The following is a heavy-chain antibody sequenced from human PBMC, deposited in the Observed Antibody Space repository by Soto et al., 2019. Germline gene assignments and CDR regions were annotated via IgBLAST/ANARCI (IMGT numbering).Heavy chain of an antibody. Sequence: GGSLRLSCAASGFTFSNAWMNWVRQAPGKGLEWVGRIKSKTDGGTTDYAAPVKGRFNISRDDSKNTLYLQMNSLKTEDTAVYYGTTDHPTTDSGSRGGEDETGYYYGMDVWGQGTTVTVSS. J-gene: IGHJ6*02. V-gene: IGHV3-15*07. CDR1: GFTFSNAW. CDR2: IKSKTDGGTT. CDR3: TTDHPTTDSGSRGGEDETGYYYGMDV. D-gene: IGHD1-26*01.